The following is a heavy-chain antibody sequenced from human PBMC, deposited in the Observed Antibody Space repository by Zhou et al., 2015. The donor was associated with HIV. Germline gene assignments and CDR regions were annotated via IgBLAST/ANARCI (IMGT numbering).Heavy chain of an antibody. J-gene: IGHJ4*02. D-gene: IGHD1-26*01. Sequence: QVQLVQSGAEVKKPGSSVKVSCKASGGTFSSYTISWVRQAPGQGLEWMGRIIPILGIANYAQKFQGRVTITADKSTSTAYMELSSLRSEDTAVYYCARDGVGATNYFDYWGQGTLVTVSS. CDR2: IIPILGIA. CDR1: GGTFSSYT. V-gene: IGHV1-69*08. CDR3: ARDGVGATNYFDY.